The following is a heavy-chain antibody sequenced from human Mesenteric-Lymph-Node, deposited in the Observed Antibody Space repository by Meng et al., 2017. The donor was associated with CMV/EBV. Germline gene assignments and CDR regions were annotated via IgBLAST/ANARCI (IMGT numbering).Heavy chain of an antibody. V-gene: IGHV1-2*02. CDR1: GYLVTSYY. J-gene: IGHJ5*02. Sequence: GYLVTSYYMHWERQAPRQGLEWMGYSNPQSGDTTYAQKCQDRVTMTWDASISTAYLDLNSLRSGDTAVYYCARGSIGGPRSSWSWFHPWGQGTLVTVSS. CDR2: SNPQSGDT. CDR3: ARGSIGGPRSSWSWFHP. D-gene: IGHD6-13*01.